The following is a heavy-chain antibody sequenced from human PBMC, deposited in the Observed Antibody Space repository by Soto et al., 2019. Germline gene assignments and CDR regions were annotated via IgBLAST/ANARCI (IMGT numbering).Heavy chain of an antibody. J-gene: IGHJ6*02. Sequence: PGESLKISCKGSGYSFTSYWIGWVRQMPGKGLEWMGIIYPGDSDTRYSPSFQGQVTISADKSISTAYLQWSSLKASDTAMYYCARSYSSSGSDNLEPTKNYYGMEVWGQGTTVTVSS. CDR1: GYSFTSYW. CDR2: IYPGDSDT. V-gene: IGHV5-51*01. CDR3: ARSYSSSGSDNLEPTKNYYGMEV. D-gene: IGHD6-13*01.